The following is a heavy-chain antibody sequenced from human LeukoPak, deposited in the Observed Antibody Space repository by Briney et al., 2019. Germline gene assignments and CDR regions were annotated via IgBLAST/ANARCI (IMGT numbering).Heavy chain of an antibody. V-gene: IGHV1-69*13. D-gene: IGHD3-10*01. J-gene: IGHJ4*02. CDR1: GGTLSSYA. CDR3: ARDSSYYYGSGSYYNRPGYYFDY. CDR2: IIPIFGTA. Sequence: SVKVSCKASGGTLSSYAISWVRQAPGQGLEWMGGIIPIFGTANYAQKFQGRVTITADESTSTAYMELSSLRSEDTAVYYCARDSSYYYGSGSYYNRPGYYFDYWGQGTLVTVSS.